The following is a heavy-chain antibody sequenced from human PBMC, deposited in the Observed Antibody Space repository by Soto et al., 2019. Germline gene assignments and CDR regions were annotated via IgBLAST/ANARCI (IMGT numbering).Heavy chain of an antibody. CDR1: GYSFTNYG. J-gene: IGHJ6*03. V-gene: IGHV1-18*01. Sequence: QDQLVQSGAEVKKPGASVTVSCKASGYSFTNYGITWVRQAPGQGLEWMGWISGFNGNTHYAQKLQGRVTMTTDAATSTAYMELRSLRSDDTAVYYCARDRGVAPPVAGNTNYYYYMAVWGKGTTVTVSS. CDR3: ARDRGVAPPVAGNTNYYYYMAV. CDR2: ISGFNGNT. D-gene: IGHD6-19*01.